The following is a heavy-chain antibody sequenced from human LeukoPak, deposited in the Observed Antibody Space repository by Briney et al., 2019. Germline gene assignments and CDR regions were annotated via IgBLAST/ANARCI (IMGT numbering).Heavy chain of an antibody. CDR1: GYTFTGYY. D-gene: IGHD2-2*01. J-gene: IGHJ5*02. Sequence: ASVKVSCKASGYTFTGYYMHWVRQAPGQGLEWMGWINPNSGGTNYAQKFQGRVTMTRDTYISTAYMELSRLRSDDTAVYYCARAQPSSSTSLWFDPWGQGTLVTVSS. V-gene: IGHV1-2*02. CDR3: ARAQPSSSTSLWFDP. CDR2: INPNSGGT.